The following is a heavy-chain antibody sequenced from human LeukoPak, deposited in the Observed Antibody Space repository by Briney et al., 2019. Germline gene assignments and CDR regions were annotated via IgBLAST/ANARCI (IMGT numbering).Heavy chain of an antibody. J-gene: IGHJ6*02. CDR2: INLNSGGT. CDR3: ARRAYYDFWSAQDYGMDV. Sequence: ASVKVSCKASGYTFTGYYMHWVRQAPGQGLEWMGWINLNSGGTNSAQKFQGRVTMTRDTSITTAYMELSRLRSDDTAVYYCARRAYYDFWSAQDYGMDVWGQGTTVTVSS. D-gene: IGHD3-3*01. CDR1: GYTFTGYY. V-gene: IGHV1-2*02.